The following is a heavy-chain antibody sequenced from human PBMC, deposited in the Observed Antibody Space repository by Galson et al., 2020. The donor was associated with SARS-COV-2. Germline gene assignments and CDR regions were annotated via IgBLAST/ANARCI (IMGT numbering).Heavy chain of an antibody. Sequence: ASVKVSCKASGYTFPNYGLNWVRQAPGQGLEWMGWISPYNGNTNYAQKFQGRVTMTTDTSTNTAYMELRSLRFDDTATYYCARDFSATIPTRLGGYWGQGTLVTVSS. V-gene: IGHV1-18*01. CDR3: ARDFSATIPTRLGGY. CDR2: ISPYNGNT. J-gene: IGHJ4*02. CDR1: GYTFPNYG. D-gene: IGHD6-6*01.